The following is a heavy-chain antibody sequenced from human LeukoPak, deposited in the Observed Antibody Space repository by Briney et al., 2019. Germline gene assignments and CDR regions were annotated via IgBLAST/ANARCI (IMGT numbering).Heavy chain of an antibody. Sequence: SETLSLTCTVSGGSISSYYWSWIRQPPGKGLEWIGYIYYSGSTNYNPSLKSRVTISVDTSKNQFSLKPSSVTAADTAVYYCASGIVGATMVSDYWGQGTLVTVSS. CDR3: ASGIVGATMVSDY. V-gene: IGHV4-59*08. J-gene: IGHJ4*02. CDR2: IYYSGST. D-gene: IGHD1-26*01. CDR1: GGSISSYY.